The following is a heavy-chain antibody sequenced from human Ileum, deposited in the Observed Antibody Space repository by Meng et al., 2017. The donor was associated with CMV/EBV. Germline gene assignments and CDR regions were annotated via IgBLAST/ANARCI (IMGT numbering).Heavy chain of an antibody. D-gene: IGHD3-22*01. CDR2: INSGGIYI. CDR1: GFRISSHY. J-gene: IGHJ5*02. CDR3: AKGPPNYYDSSGRFDP. V-gene: IGHV3-21*06. Sequence: SGFRISSHYMNWVRQAPGKGLEWVSSINSGGIYIYYADSVKGRFTISRDNAKNSLYLQMNSLRAEDAAVYYCAKGPPNYYDSSGRFDPWGQGTLVTVSS.